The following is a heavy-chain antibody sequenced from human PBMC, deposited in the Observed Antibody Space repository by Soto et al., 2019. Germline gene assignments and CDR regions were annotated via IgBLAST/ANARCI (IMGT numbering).Heavy chain of an antibody. D-gene: IGHD3-16*01. CDR1: GFSFNKYG. CDR3: ANGWGSNIRCSSFDC. V-gene: IGHV3-33*06. Sequence: GGSLRLSCAASGFSFNKYGMHWVRQAPGKGLEWVAVIYADGYNKYYADSVRGRFTISRDNSKNTLYLQMDSLTVEGTAVYYCANGWGSNIRCSSFDCWGQGALVTVSS. CDR2: IYADGYNK. J-gene: IGHJ4*02.